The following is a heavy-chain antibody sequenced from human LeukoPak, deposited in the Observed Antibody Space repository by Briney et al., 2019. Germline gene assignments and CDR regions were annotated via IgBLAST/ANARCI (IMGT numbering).Heavy chain of an antibody. J-gene: IGHJ4*02. CDR3: AKASAIDY. V-gene: IGHV3-30*02. CDR2: IRYDGSNK. CDR1: GFTYSGYD. Sequence: GGSLRLSCAASGFTYSGYDMHWVRQAPGKGLEWVAFIRYDGSNKYYTDSVKGRFTISRDNSKNTLYLQMNSLRPEDTAVYYCAKASAIDYWGQGTLVTVSS.